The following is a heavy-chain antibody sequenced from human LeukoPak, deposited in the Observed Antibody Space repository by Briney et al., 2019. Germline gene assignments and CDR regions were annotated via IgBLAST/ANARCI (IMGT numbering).Heavy chain of an antibody. J-gene: IGHJ6*02. CDR1: GFTFSSYG. Sequence: TGRSLRLSCAASGFTFSSYGMHWVRQAPGKGLEWVAVISDDGSNKYYADSVKGRFTISRDNTQNTLYLQMNSLRAEETAVYYCTKLPDPSDFWSGFYGMDVWGQGTTVTVPS. D-gene: IGHD3-3*01. V-gene: IGHV3-30*18. CDR2: ISDDGSNK. CDR3: TKLPDPSDFWSGFYGMDV.